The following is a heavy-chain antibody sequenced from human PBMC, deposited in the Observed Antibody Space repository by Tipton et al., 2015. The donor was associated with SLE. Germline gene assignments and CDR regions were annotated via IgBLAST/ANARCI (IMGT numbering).Heavy chain of an antibody. CDR2: IRSKANSYAT. Sequence: GSLRLSCAASGFMFSGSTMHWVRQASGKGLEWVGRIRSKANSYATSYGASLRGRFTISRDDSKNTSYLQVNSLKTEDTAVYYCLSSQGGFDIWGQGTMVTVS. V-gene: IGHV3-73*01. CDR1: GFMFSGST. J-gene: IGHJ3*02. CDR3: LSSQGGFDI.